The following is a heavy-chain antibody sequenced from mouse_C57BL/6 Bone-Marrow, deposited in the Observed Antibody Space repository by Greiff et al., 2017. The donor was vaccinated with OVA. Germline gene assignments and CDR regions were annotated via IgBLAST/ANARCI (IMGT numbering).Heavy chain of an antibody. V-gene: IGHV1-80*01. J-gene: IGHJ2*01. Sequence: QVHVKQSGAELVKPGASVKISCKASGYAFSSYWMNWVKQRPGKGLEWIGQIYPGDGDTNYNGKFKGKATLTADKSSSTAYMQLSSLTSEDSAVYFCARSTGAPRRYFDYWGQGTTLTVSS. CDR3: ARSTGAPRRYFDY. D-gene: IGHD3-1*01. CDR1: GYAFSSYW. CDR2: IYPGDGDT.